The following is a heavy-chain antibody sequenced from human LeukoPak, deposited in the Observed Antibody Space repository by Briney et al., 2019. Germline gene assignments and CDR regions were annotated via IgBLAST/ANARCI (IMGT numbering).Heavy chain of an antibody. D-gene: IGHD6-19*01. CDR1: GFTFSSYA. CDR3: ASANSGWSLYCFDY. J-gene: IGHJ4*02. CDR2: ISYDGSNK. Sequence: PGGSLRLSCAASGFTFSSYAMHWVRQAPGKGPEWVAVISYDGSNKYYADSVKGRFTISRDNSKNTLYLQMNSLRAEDTAVYYCASANSGWSLYCFDYWGQGTLVTVSS. V-gene: IGHV3-30-3*01.